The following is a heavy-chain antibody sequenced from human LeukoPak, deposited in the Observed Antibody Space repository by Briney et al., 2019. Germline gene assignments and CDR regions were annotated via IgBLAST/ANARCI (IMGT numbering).Heavy chain of an antibody. CDR3: ARRARDFGDSHAFDV. CDR1: GLTFSDTN. V-gene: IGHV3-11*01. J-gene: IGHJ3*01. Sequence: GESLGLSCVASGLTFSDTNLAWIRQAPGKGLEWISYIRRVPTDLYYADSVKGRFTITRDNAKNSLYLQMNSLRAEDMANYYCARRARDFGDSHAFDVWGQGTMVTVSS. D-gene: IGHD4-17*01. CDR2: IRRVPTDL.